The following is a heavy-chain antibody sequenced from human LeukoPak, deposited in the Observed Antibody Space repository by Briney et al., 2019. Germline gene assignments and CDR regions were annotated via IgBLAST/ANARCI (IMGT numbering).Heavy chain of an antibody. V-gene: IGHV4-34*01. CDR1: GGSFSGYY. J-gene: IGHJ6*02. CDR3: ARGKLRFMEW. Sequence: SETLSLTCAVYGGSFSGYYWSWIRQPPGKGLEWIGEINHSGSTNYNPSLKSRLTISVDTSQNHFSPKLSPVTAADTAVYYCARGKLRFMEWWGQGTTVTVSS. D-gene: IGHD3-3*01. CDR2: INHSGST.